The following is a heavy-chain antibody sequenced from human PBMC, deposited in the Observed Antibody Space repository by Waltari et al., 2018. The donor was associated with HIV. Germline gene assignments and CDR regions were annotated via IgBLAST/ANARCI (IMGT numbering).Heavy chain of an antibody. CDR1: GYPLHNSD. CDR2: MNPSTGTA. V-gene: IGHV1-8*02. D-gene: IGHD3-3*01. J-gene: IGHJ5*02. CDR3: STSRPGAMFGDA. Sequence: QGHLVQSGAGEKQSGASVRISCKAPGYPLHNSDSNGLRQATGQGLEWMGWMNPSTGTAGFAHNFQGRVVMTRDIPINTAYMELSGLTAHDAAVYYCSTSRPGAMFGDAWGQGTLVTVSS.